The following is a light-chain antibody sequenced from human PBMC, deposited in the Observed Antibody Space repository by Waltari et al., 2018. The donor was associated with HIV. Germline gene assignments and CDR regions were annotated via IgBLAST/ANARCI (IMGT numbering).Light chain of an antibody. CDR3: SSYTSSNTLI. CDR1: SSDVGGYNY. CDR2: EVS. Sequence: QSALTQPASVSGSPGQSITISCPGTSSDVGGYNYVSWYQQHPGTAPKLMIYEVSNRPAGVSNRFSGSKSGNTASLTISGLQAEDEADYYCSSYTSSNTLIFGTGTKVTVL. V-gene: IGLV2-14*01. J-gene: IGLJ1*01.